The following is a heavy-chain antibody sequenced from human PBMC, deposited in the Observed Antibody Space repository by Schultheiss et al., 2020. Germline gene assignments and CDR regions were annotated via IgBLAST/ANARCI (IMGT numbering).Heavy chain of an antibody. Sequence: SETLSLTCTVSGGSISSGSYYWGWIRQPPGKGLEWIGSIYYSGKTYYNLSLSSRVTISVDTSKNQFSLKLSSVTAADTAVYYCARLWGTYSDATGYSMDVWGKGTTVTVSS. CDR1: GGSISSGSYY. CDR2: IYYSGKT. V-gene: IGHV4-39*01. CDR3: ARLWGTYSDATGYSMDV. J-gene: IGHJ6*03. D-gene: IGHD3-22*01.